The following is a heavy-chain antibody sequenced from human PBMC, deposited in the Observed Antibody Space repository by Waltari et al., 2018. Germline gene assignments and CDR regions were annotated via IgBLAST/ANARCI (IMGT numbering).Heavy chain of an antibody. Sequence: QVQLVQSGAEVKKPGSSVKVSCKASGGTFSCYAISWVRQAPGQGLEWMGGIIPIVGTANYAQKFKGRVTITADESTSTAYMELSSLRSEDTAVYYCARGGVYAINWFDPWGQGTLVTVSS. J-gene: IGHJ5*02. D-gene: IGHD2-8*01. CDR1: GGTFSCYA. V-gene: IGHV1-69*01. CDR3: ARGGVYAINWFDP. CDR2: IIPIVGTA.